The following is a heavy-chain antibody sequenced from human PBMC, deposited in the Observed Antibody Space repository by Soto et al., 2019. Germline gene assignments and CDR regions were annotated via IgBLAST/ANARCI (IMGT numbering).Heavy chain of an antibody. V-gene: IGHV4-31*03. CDR1: GGSISSGGYY. J-gene: IGHJ4*02. D-gene: IGHD3-10*01. Sequence: PSETLSLTCTVSGGSISSGGYYWSWIRQHPGKGLEWIGYIYYSGSTYYNPSLKSRVTISVDTSKNQFSLKLSSVTAADTAVYYCARVAVRGDTIGYFDYWGQGTLVTVSS. CDR3: ARVAVRGDTIGYFDY. CDR2: IYYSGST.